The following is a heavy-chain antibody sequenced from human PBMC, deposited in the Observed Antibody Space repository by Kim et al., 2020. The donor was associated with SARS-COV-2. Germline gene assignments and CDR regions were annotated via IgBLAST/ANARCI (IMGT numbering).Heavy chain of an antibody. CDR3: ARQEFAAAAGLQHYCYYGMDV. J-gene: IGHJ6*02. CDR2: IYYSGST. V-gene: IGHV4-39*01. Sequence: SETLSLTCTVSGGSISSSSYYWGWIRQPPGKGLVWIGSIYYSGSTYSNPSLKSRVTIPVDTSKNQFSLKLSSVTAADTAVYYCARQEFAAAAGLQHYCYYGMDVWGQGTTVSVSS. CDR1: GGSISSSSYY. D-gene: IGHD6-13*01.